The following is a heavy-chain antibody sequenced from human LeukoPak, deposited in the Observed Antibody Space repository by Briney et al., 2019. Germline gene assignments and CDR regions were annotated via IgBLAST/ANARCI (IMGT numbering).Heavy chain of an antibody. CDR2: INHSGST. CDR1: GGSFSGYY. Sequence: PSETLSLTCAVYGGSFSGYYWSWIRQPPGKGLEWIGEINHSGSTNYNPSLKSRVTISVDTSKNQLSLKLSSVTAADTAVYYCARKTSGSYSRYWYFDLWGRGTLVTVSS. J-gene: IGHJ2*01. D-gene: IGHD1-26*01. CDR3: ARKTSGSYSRYWYFDL. V-gene: IGHV4-34*01.